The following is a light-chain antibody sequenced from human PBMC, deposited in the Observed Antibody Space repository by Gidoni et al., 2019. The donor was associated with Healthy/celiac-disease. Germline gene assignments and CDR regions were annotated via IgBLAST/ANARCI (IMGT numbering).Light chain of an antibody. CDR3: LLSYSGARYVV. J-gene: IGLJ2*01. V-gene: IGLV7-46*01. CDR2: DTS. Sequence: QAVVTQEPSLTVSPGGTVTLTCGSSTGAVTSGHYPYWFQQKPGQAPRTLIYDTSNNHSWTPARFSGSLLGVKAALTLSGAQPEDEAEYYCLLSYSGARYVVFGGGTKLTVL. CDR1: TGAVTSGHY.